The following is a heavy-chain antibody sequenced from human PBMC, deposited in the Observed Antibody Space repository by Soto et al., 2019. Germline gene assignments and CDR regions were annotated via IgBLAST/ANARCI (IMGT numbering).Heavy chain of an antibody. J-gene: IGHJ6*02. CDR3: ARKGWYREDYYGMDA. CDR2: IDPSDSYT. V-gene: IGHV5-10-1*01. Sequence: GESLKISCKGSGYSFTSYWISWVRQMPGKGLEWMGRIDPSDSYTNYSPSFQGHVTISADKSISTAYLQWSSLKASDTAMYYCARKGWYREDYYGMDAWGQGTTVTVSS. D-gene: IGHD6-19*01. CDR1: GYSFTSYW.